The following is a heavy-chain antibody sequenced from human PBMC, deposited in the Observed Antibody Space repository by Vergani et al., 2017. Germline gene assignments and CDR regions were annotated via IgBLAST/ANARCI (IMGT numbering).Heavy chain of an antibody. CDR1: GYTFTSYG. CDR2: ISAYNGDT. V-gene: IGHV1-18*01. J-gene: IGHJ5*02. CDR3: ARGLYSSSRLSWFDP. Sequence: QVQLVQSGAEVKKPGASVKVSCKASGYTFTSYGISWVRQAPGQGLEWMGWISAYNGDTNYAQNLQGRVTMTTDTSTSTAYMDLRSLRSDDTAVYYCARGLYSSSRLSWFDPWGQGTLVTVSS. D-gene: IGHD6-13*01.